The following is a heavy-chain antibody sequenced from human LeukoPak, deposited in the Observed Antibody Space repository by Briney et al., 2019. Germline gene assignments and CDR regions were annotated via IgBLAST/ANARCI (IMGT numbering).Heavy chain of an antibody. D-gene: IGHD3-10*01. Sequence: PSETLSLTCTVSGGSVSSGSYYWSWIRQPPGKRLEWIGYIYYSGSTNYNPSLKSRVTISVDTSKNQFSLKLSSVTAADTAVYYCARDSQRGYFDYWGQGTLVTVSS. CDR1: GGSVSSGSYY. CDR2: IYYSGST. J-gene: IGHJ4*02. CDR3: ARDSQRGYFDY. V-gene: IGHV4-61*01.